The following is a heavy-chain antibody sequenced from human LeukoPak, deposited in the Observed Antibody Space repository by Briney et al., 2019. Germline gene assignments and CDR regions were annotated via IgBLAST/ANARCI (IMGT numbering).Heavy chain of an antibody. Sequence: PGGSLRLXCAASGFTFSGYGMHWVRQAPGKGLEWVAFIRYDGSNKYYADSVNGRFTISRDNSKSTLYLQMNSLRAEDTAVYYCAKEGDGYRPNYFDYWGQGTLVTVSS. CDR3: AKEGDGYRPNYFDY. CDR2: IRYDGSNK. CDR1: GFTFSGYG. J-gene: IGHJ4*02. V-gene: IGHV3-30*02. D-gene: IGHD5-24*01.